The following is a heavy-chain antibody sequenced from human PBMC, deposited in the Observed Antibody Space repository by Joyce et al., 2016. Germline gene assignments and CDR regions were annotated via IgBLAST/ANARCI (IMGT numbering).Heavy chain of an antibody. CDR3: ARRARGDSNSYFYY. V-gene: IGHV1-18*01. CDR1: GYTFSSYG. CDR2: ISGYNGNT. Sequence: QVQLVQSGAEVKKPGASVKVSCKASGYTFSSYGITWVRQAPGQGREWIVWISGYNGNTNYAQKLQDRGTLTTDTSTSTGYMELRSLRSDDTAVYYCARRARGDSNSYFYYWGQGTLVTVSS. D-gene: IGHD3-22*01. J-gene: IGHJ4*02.